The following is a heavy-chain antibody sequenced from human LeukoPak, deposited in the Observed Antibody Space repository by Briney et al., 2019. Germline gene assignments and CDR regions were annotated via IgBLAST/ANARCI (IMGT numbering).Heavy chain of an antibody. D-gene: IGHD1-26*01. CDR1: GFSVGNSY. CDR2: IRTDDST. Sequence: GGSLRLSCAASGFSVGNSYMSWVRQAPGKGLEWISLIRTDDSTYYADSVKGRFTISRDTSRNTLYLQMNILRAEDTAVYYCAREASGSYFHNWGQGTLVTVSS. V-gene: IGHV3-53*01. J-gene: IGHJ1*01. CDR3: AREASGSYFHN.